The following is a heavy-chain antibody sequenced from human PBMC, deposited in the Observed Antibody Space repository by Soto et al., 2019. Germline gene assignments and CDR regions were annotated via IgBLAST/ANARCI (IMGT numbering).Heavy chain of an antibody. V-gene: IGHV4-31*02. CDR3: ARDKDLEPTVWGY. D-gene: IGHD7-27*01. J-gene: IGHJ4*02. Sequence: QVHLQESGPGLVRPSETLSLSCSLSGDSMATGGHYYNWIRHLPGKALEWIGYIYYSGATHDSPSIRPRATISIDTSKTQSSLRLSSVTAADTALYFCARDKDLEPTVWGYWGQGIQVTVSS. CDR1: GDSMATGGHY. CDR2: IYYSGAT.